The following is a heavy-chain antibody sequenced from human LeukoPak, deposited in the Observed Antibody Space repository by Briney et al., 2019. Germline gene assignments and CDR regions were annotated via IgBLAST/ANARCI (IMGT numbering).Heavy chain of an antibody. D-gene: IGHD3-22*01. V-gene: IGHV1-18*01. Sequence: GASVKVSCKASGYTFTSYGINWVRQAPGQGLEWMGWISAYNGSTNYAQKLQGRVTMTIDTSTNTAYMEVRSLRSDDTAVYYCARRLTDSSGYYPYYYYGMDVWGQGTTVTVSS. CDR1: GYTFTSYG. CDR3: ARRLTDSSGYYPYYYYGMDV. J-gene: IGHJ6*02. CDR2: ISAYNGST.